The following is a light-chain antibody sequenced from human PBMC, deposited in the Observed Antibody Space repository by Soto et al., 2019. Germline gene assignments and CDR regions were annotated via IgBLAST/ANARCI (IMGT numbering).Light chain of an antibody. CDR1: QSLLHSDGKTY. CDR3: QQYSTSQFS. V-gene: IGKV2-29*01. CDR2: GPS. J-gene: IGKJ4*01. Sequence: IVMTQTPLSLSVTPGQSASISCKSSQSLLHSDGKTYLYWYQQKVGQSPRLLMYGPSTRAPGTPDRFSGAGAGTDFSLTIDRVEPEDCAVYFCQQYSTSQFSFGGGTKVDIK.